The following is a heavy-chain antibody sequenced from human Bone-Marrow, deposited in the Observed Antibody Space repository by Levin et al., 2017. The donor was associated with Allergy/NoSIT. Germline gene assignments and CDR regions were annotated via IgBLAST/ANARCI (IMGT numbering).Heavy chain of an antibody. CDR3: AKAGTTVMLDYSYLDV. CDR1: GFIFADYA. D-gene: IGHD4-17*01. J-gene: IGHJ6*03. Sequence: GESLKISCTISGFIFADYAMNWVRQAPGRGMEWVSSLDGSSAKTYYADSVKGRFTISREYSKNTLFLQMNSLRVEDTARYYCAKAGTTVMLDYSYLDVWGEGTAVTVSS. V-gene: IGHV3-23*01. CDR2: LDGSSAKT.